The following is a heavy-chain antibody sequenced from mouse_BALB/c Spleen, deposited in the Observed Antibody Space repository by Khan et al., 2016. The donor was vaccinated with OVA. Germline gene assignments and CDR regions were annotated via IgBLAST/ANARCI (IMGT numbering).Heavy chain of an antibody. CDR3: ARQPYYHYNIMDY. CDR2: IWSDGTT. Sequence: QVQLQQSGPGLAAPSQSLSITCTISGFSLTTYGVHWVRQPPGKGLEWLVVIWSDGTTNYNSALKSRLTITKDNSQSQVFLKMNSLQTDDTAIYVCARQPYYHYNIMDYWGQGTSVTVSS. J-gene: IGHJ4*01. CDR1: GFSLTTYG. V-gene: IGHV2-6-1*01. D-gene: IGHD2-10*01.